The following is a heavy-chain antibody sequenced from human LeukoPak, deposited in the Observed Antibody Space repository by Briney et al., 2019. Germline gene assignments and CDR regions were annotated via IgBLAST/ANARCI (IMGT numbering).Heavy chain of an antibody. V-gene: IGHV7-4-1*02. CDR1: GYTFTSYA. CDR2: INTNTGNP. D-gene: IGHD1-26*01. CDR3: ARQNDEWGLLVPDY. J-gene: IGHJ4*02. Sequence: GASVKVSCKASGYTFTSYAMNWVRQAPGQGLEWMGWINTNTGNPTYAQGFTGRFVFSLDTSVSTAYLQISSLKAEDTAVYYCARQNDEWGLLVPDYWGQGTLVTVSS.